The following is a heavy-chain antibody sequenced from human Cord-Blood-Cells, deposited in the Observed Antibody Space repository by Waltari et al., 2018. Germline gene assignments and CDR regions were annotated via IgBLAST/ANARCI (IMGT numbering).Heavy chain of an antibody. CDR3: ARHETLSGSYDY. CDR1: GGSISSSSYY. Sequence: QLQLQESGPGLVKPSETLSLTCTVSGGSISSSSYYWGWIRQPPGKGLEWIGSIYDSGSTYYNPSLKSRVTISVDTSKNQFSLKLSSVTAADTAVYYCARHETLSGSYDYWGQGTLVTVSS. CDR2: IYDSGST. D-gene: IGHD1-26*01. V-gene: IGHV4-39*01. J-gene: IGHJ4*02.